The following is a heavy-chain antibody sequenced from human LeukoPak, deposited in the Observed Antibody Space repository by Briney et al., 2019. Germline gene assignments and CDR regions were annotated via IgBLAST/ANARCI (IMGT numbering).Heavy chain of an antibody. CDR1: GFTFSDYY. D-gene: IGHD1-26*01. V-gene: IGHV3-11*03. Sequence: GGSLRLSCAASGFTFSDYYMNWIRRAPGKGLEWVSYISSSSSYTYFADSVKGRFTISRDNAKNSLYLLMNSLRAEDTAVYYCAKYSGSHYWYFDLWGRGTLVTVSS. CDR2: ISSSSSYT. J-gene: IGHJ2*01. CDR3: AKYSGSHYWYFDL.